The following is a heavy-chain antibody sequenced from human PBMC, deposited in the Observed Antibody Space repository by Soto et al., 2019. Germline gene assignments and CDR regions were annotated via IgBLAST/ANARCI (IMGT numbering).Heavy chain of an antibody. D-gene: IGHD3-10*01. CDR3: ASCVTLVRSPSLCGMDV. CDR2: INPNSGGT. Sequence: ASVKVSCKASGYTFTGYYMHWVRQAPGQGLEWMGWINPNSGGTNYAQKFQGWVTMTRDTSISTAYMELSRLRSDDTAVYYCASCVTLVRSPSLCGMDVWRQGTTVTASS. V-gene: IGHV1-2*04. CDR1: GYTFTGYY. J-gene: IGHJ6*02.